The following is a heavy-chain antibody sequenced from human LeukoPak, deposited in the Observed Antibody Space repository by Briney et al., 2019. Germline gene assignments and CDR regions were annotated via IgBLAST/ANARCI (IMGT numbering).Heavy chain of an antibody. CDR1: GFTFSSYA. D-gene: IGHD3-10*01. V-gene: IGHV3-23*01. CDR3: AKDRRYYYGSGSYPDAFDI. J-gene: IGHJ3*02. Sequence: PGGSLRLSCAASGFTFSSYAMGWVRQAPGKGLEWVSAISGSGGSTYYADSVKGRFTISRDNSKNTLYLQMNSLRAEDTAVYYCAKDRRYYYGSGSYPDAFDIWGQGTMVTVSS. CDR2: ISGSGGST.